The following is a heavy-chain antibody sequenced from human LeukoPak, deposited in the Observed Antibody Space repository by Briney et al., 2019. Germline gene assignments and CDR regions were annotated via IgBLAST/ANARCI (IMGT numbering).Heavy chain of an antibody. CDR3: AKAPYSSGSKAPFDY. CDR1: GFTFSSYA. CDR2: IIGSGGSP. D-gene: IGHD6-19*01. Sequence: PWGSLRLSCSGSGFTFSSYAMSWVGQAPGNGLKGGAAIIGSGGSPYYAESVKARFTISRDNSQTTLSMQMNSLRAEDTAVYYCAKAPYSSGSKAPFDYWGQGTLVTVSS. J-gene: IGHJ4*02. V-gene: IGHV3-23*01.